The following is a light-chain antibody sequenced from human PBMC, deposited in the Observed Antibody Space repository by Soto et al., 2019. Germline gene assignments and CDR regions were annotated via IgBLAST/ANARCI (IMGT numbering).Light chain of an antibody. V-gene: IGLV2-11*01. Sequence: QSALTQPRSVSGSPGQSVTISCTGTSSDIGAYIYVSWYQQHPGKAPKLMTYDVNKRPSGVPDRFSGSKSGNTASLTISGLQAEDEADYYCSSYTSDGTLVFGTGTKLTVL. CDR3: SSYTSDGTLV. J-gene: IGLJ1*01. CDR2: DVN. CDR1: SSDIGAYIY.